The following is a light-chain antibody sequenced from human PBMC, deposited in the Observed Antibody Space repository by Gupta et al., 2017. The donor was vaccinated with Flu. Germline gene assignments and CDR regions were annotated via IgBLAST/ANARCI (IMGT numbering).Light chain of an antibody. CDR1: QSVSSSY. CDR3: QLYAGAPPYS. CDR2: GAS. V-gene: IGKV3-20*01. Sequence: EIVLTQSPGTLSLSPGEKTTLSCRASQSVSSSYLAWYQQKPGQAPRLLIYGASRRATGIPDRFSGSGLETDFTLTISRLEPEDFGVYYCQLYAGAPPYSFGQGTKLEIK. J-gene: IGKJ2*03.